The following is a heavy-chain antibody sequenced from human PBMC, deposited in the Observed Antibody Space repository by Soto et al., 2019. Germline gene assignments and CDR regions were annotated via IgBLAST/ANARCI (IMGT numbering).Heavy chain of an antibody. D-gene: IGHD3-3*01. CDR1: GFTFSSYG. J-gene: IGHJ3*02. Sequence: PGGSLRLSCAASGFTFSSYGMHWVRQAPGKGLEWVAVISYDGSNKYYADSVKGRSTISRDNSKNTLYLQMNSLRAEDTAVYYCASQKDFWSGYYRIWGQGTMVTVSS. V-gene: IGHV3-30*03. CDR3: ASQKDFWSGYYRI. CDR2: ISYDGSNK.